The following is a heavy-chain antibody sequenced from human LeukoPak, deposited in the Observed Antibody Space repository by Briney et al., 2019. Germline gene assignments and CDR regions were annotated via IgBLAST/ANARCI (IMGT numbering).Heavy chain of an antibody. CDR2: INHSGST. D-gene: IGHD3-10*01. CDR3: ARGGQRKSKYYYGSGRTNYYYYGMDV. J-gene: IGHJ6*02. CDR1: GGSISSYY. V-gene: IGHV4-34*01. Sequence: PSETLSLTCTVSGGSISSYYWSWIRQPPGKGLEWIGEINHSGSTNYNPSLKSRVTISVDTSKNQFSLKLSSVTAADTAVYYCARGGQRKSKYYYGSGRTNYYYYGMDVWGQGTTVTVSS.